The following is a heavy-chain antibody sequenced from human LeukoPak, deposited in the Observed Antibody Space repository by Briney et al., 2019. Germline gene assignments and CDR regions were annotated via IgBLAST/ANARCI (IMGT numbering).Heavy chain of an antibody. Sequence: GGSLRLSCAVSGLTFSSYAMTWVRQAPGKGLEWVSAMSGSGDRAYYADSVKGRFTISRDNSKNTLYLQMNSLRAEDTAVYYCANREPAAAGTDYWGQGTLVTVSS. CDR2: MSGSGDRA. CDR1: GLTFSSYA. CDR3: ANREPAAAGTDY. D-gene: IGHD6-13*01. V-gene: IGHV3-23*01. J-gene: IGHJ4*02.